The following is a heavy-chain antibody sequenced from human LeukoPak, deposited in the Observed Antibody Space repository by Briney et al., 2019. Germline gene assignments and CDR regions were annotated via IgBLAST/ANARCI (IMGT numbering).Heavy chain of an antibody. Sequence: GGSLRLSCADSGFTFDDYAMHWVRQAPGKGLEWVSHLSGDGGSTYYADSVKGRFTISRDNSKNSLYLQMNSLRTEDTALYYCAGGGEWLVPNWFDPWGQGTLVTVSS. CDR1: GFTFDDYA. CDR3: AGGGEWLVPNWFDP. V-gene: IGHV3-43*02. D-gene: IGHD6-19*01. J-gene: IGHJ5*02. CDR2: LSGDGGST.